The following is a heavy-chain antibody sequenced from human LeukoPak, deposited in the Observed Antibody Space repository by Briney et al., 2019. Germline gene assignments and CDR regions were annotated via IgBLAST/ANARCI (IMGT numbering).Heavy chain of an antibody. J-gene: IGHJ4*02. Sequence: PSETLYLTCTVSGGSISSYYWSWIRQPPGKGLEWIGYIYYSGSTNYNPSLKSRVTISVDTSKNQFSLKLSSVTAADTAVYYCARDSPISGFDYWGQGTLVTVSS. CDR1: GGSISSYY. V-gene: IGHV4-59*01. CDR2: IYYSGST. D-gene: IGHD1-26*01. CDR3: ARDSPISGFDY.